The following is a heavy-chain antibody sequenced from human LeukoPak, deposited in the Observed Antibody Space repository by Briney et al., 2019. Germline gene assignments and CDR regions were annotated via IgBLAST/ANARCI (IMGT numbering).Heavy chain of an antibody. CDR2: ISSSGSTI. Sequence: GGSLRLPCAASGFTFSSYEMNWVRQAPGKGLEWVSYISSSGSTIYYADSVKGRFTISRDNAKNSLYLQMNSLRAEDTAVYYCARDAAVGYFDLWGRGTLVTVSS. V-gene: IGHV3-48*03. CDR1: GFTFSSYE. D-gene: IGHD6-19*01. J-gene: IGHJ2*01. CDR3: ARDAAVGYFDL.